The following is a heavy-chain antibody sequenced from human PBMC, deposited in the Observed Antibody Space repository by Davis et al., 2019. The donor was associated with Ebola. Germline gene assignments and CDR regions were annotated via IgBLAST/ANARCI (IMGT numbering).Heavy chain of an antibody. CDR1: GFLFSDYS. J-gene: IGHJ4*02. Sequence: GESLKISCASSGFLFSDYSMDWVRQAPGKGLEWVANIKQDGSDKNYVDSVKGRFTISIDNAKNSLYLQMNSLRAEDTAVYYCARETSMVVDWGQGTLVTVSS. CDR2: IKQDGSDK. D-gene: IGHD5-18*01. V-gene: IGHV3-7*03. CDR3: ARETSMVVD.